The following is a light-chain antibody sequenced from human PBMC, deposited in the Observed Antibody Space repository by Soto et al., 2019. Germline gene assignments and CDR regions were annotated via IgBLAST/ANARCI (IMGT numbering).Light chain of an antibody. CDR1: QSISSY. V-gene: IGKV1-39*01. CDR3: QQSYSTPQT. CDR2: AAS. Sequence: DIQMTQSPSSLSASVGDRVTITCRASQSISSYLNWYQQKPGKAHRLLIYAASSLQSGVPSRFSGRGSGTDFTLTISSLQPEDFATYYCQQSYSTPQTFGQGTKVEIK. J-gene: IGKJ1*01.